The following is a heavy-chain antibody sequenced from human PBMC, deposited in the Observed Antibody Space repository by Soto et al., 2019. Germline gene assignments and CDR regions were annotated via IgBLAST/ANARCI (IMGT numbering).Heavy chain of an antibody. Sequence: GGSLRLSCAASGFIFSSFGMHWVRQAPGKGLEWVAHIWYDGSNTYYADSVKGRFTISRDNSRDTVYLQMNSLRAEDTAVYYCAKGGYSYGPDYWGQGTLVTVSS. D-gene: IGHD5-18*01. J-gene: IGHJ4*02. V-gene: IGHV3-33*06. CDR3: AKGGYSYGPDY. CDR1: GFIFSSFG. CDR2: IWYDGSNT.